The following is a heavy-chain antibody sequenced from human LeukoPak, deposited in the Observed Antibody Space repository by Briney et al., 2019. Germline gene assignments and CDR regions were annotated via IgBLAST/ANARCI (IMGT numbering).Heavy chain of an antibody. CDR1: DGSISGYY. V-gene: IGHV4-34*01. D-gene: IGHD6-6*01. J-gene: IGHJ3*02. CDR2: INHSGST. Sequence: SETLSLTCAVSDGSISGYYWSWIRQPPGKGLEWIGEINHSGSTNYNPSLKSRVTISVDTSKNQFSLKLSSVTAADTAVYYCARGKGIAARYAFDIWGQGTMVTVSS. CDR3: ARGKGIAARYAFDI.